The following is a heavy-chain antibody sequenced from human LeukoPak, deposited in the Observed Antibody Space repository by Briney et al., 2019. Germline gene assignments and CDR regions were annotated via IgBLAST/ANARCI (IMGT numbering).Heavy chain of an antibody. CDR1: GFTFSGSA. V-gene: IGHV3-73*01. J-gene: IGHJ6*03. Sequence: GGSLRLSCAASGFTFSGSAMHWVRQASGKGLEWVGRIRSKANSYATAYAASVKGRFTISRDDSKNTAYLQMNSLKTEDTAVYYCTRQMVGITGTTSYYYYMDVWGKGTTVTVSS. CDR2: IRSKANSYAT. D-gene: IGHD1-20*01. CDR3: TRQMVGITGTTSYYYYMDV.